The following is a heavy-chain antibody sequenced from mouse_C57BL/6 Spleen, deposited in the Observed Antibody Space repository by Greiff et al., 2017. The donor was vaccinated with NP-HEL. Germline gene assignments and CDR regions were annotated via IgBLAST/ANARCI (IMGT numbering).Heavy chain of an antibody. J-gene: IGHJ2*01. CDR1: GFNIKDYY. CDR3: TTGGTGY. D-gene: IGHD3-1*01. V-gene: IGHV14-4*01. Sequence: VQLQQSGAELVRPGASVKLSCTASGFNIKDYYMHWVKQRPEQGLEWIGWIDPENGDTEYASKFQGKATITADTSSNTAYLQLSSLTSEDTAVYYCTTGGTGYWGQGTTLTVSS. CDR2: IDPENGDT.